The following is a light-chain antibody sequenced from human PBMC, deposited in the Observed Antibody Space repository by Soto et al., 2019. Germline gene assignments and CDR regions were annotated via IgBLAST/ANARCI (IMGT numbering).Light chain of an antibody. CDR3: SAYTVSRTYV. J-gene: IGLJ1*01. Sequence: QSALTQPRSVSGSRGQSVTISCTGTSSDVGAYNFVSWHQQHPGKAPKLMIYNVYDRPSGISYRFSGSKSGNTASLTISGLQGEDEADYYCSAYTVSRTYVFGTGTKV. CDR2: NVY. CDR1: SSDVGAYNF. V-gene: IGLV2-14*03.